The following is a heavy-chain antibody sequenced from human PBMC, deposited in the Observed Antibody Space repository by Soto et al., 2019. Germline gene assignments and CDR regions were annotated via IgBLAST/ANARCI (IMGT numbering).Heavy chain of an antibody. D-gene: IGHD2-21*01. CDR1: GYTFNNYA. CDR3: VIYCGPYYKYYAMDV. V-gene: IGHV3-23*01. J-gene: IGHJ6*01. Sequence: GGSLRLSCAASGYTFNNYAMSWVRQAPGKGLEWVSAITTGGGATYHADSVKGRFTISRDNSKNTLYLQMNSLRAEDTAVYYYVIYCGPYYKYYAMDVCGQGSTVTVSS. CDR2: ITTGGGAT.